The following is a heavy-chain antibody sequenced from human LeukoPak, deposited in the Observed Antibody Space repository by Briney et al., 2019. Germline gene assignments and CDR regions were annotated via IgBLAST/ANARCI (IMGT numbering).Heavy chain of an antibody. D-gene: IGHD3-9*01. Sequence: SQTLSLTCAISGDSVSSNSAAWNWIRQSLSRGLEWLGRTYYRSKWYNDYAVSVKSRITINPDTSKNQFSLQLNSVTPEDTAVYYCARGHYDILTGYYEDNWFDPWGQGTLVTVSS. J-gene: IGHJ5*02. CDR3: ARGHYDILTGYYEDNWFDP. CDR1: GDSVSSNSAA. CDR2: TYYRSKWYN. V-gene: IGHV6-1*01.